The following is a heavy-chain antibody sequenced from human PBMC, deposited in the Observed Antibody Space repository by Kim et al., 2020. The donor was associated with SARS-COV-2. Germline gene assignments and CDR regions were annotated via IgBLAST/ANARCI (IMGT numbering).Heavy chain of an antibody. D-gene: IGHD2-15*01. Sequence: GGSLRLSCAASGFTFSSYGMHWVRQAPGKGLEWVAVISYDGSNKYYADSVKGRFTISRDNSKNTLYLQMNSLRAEDTAVYYCARDPGCSGGSCYPVFKTKTALGGYYYYGMDVWGQGTTVTVSS. CDR2: ISYDGSNK. J-gene: IGHJ6*02. CDR1: GFTFSSYG. CDR3: ARDPGCSGGSCYPVFKTKTALGGYYYYGMDV. V-gene: IGHV3-33*05.